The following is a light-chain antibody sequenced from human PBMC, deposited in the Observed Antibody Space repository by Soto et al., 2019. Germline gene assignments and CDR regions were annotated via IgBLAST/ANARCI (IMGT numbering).Light chain of an antibody. CDR1: PSVGSA. J-gene: IGKJ4*01. CDR3: QQYKSWPPLT. Sequence: EIVMTQSPATLSVSPGETATFSCRASPSVGSALAWYQHKPGQAPRLLIVGASIRATGVPGRFSGGGSGTEFTLTISGLQSEDFAVYYCQQYKSWPPLTFGGGTTVEIK. CDR2: GAS. V-gene: IGKV3-15*01.